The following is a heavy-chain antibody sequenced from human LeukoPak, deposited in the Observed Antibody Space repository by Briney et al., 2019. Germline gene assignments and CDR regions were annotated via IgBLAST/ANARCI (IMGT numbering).Heavy chain of an antibody. V-gene: IGHV3-23*01. J-gene: IGHJ4*02. CDR1: GFTFSSYA. D-gene: IGHD2-21*02. CDR2: ISGSGGST. Sequence: GASLRLSCAASGFTFSSYAMSWVRQAPGKGLEWVSAISGSGGSTYYADSVKGRFTISRDNSKNTLYLQMNSLRAEDTAVHYCAKDRLVVVTAIAGYFDYWGQGTLVTVSS. CDR3: AKDRLVVVTAIAGYFDY.